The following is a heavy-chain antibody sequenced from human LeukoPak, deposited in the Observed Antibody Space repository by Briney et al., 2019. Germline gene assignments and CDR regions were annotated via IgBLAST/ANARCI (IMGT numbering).Heavy chain of an antibody. D-gene: IGHD3-10*01. CDR1: GFNFWGSG. J-gene: IGHJ4*02. CDR2: INDNGDTT. CDR3: AKKSGSGPYPLDY. Sequence: GGSLRLSCVASGFNFWGSGMHWVRQAPGKGLEWVSVINDNGDTTFYADSVRGRFTISRDNSKNTLYLQMNTLRADDTAIYYCAKKSGSGPYPLDYWGQGTLVTVSS. V-gene: IGHV3-23*01.